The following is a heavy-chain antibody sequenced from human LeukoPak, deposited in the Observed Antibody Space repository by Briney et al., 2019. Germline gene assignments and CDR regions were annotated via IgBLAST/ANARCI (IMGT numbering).Heavy chain of an antibody. J-gene: IGHJ5*02. Sequence: GGSLRLSCAASGFTFSSYSMNWVRQAPGKGLEWVSSISSSSYIYYADSVKGRFTISRDNAKNSLYLQMNSLRAEDTAVYYCARGIAARPKLNWFDPWGQGTLVTVSS. D-gene: IGHD6-6*01. CDR3: ARGIAARPKLNWFDP. CDR2: ISSSSYI. V-gene: IGHV3-21*01. CDR1: GFTFSSYS.